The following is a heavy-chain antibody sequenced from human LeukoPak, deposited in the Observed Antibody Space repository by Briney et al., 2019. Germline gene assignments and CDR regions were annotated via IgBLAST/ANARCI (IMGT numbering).Heavy chain of an antibody. CDR1: RITVSCKY. V-gene: IGHV3-53*01. J-gene: IGHJ2*01. CDR3: SREGDAGWAFAL. CDR2: MQSGGST. Sequence: GGSPRLSCAASRITVSCKYMSWVRPAPGKGLAWVSVMQSGGSTYYAESVMGRFPISRDNSKNPQYLLINSMRVEDTAVDCFSREGDAGWAFALWGGGAPVTVS. D-gene: IGHD6-19*01.